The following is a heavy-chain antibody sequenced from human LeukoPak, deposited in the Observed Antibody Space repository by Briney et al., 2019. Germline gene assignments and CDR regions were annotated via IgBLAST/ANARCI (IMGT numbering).Heavy chain of an antibody. V-gene: IGHV1-69*04. D-gene: IGHD3-10*01. CDR1: GGTFSSYA. CDR2: IIPILGIA. Sequence: SVKVSCKASGGTFSSYAISWVRQAPGQGLEWMGRIIPILGIANYAQKFQGRVTITADKSTSTAYMELSSLRSEDTAVYYCARDYYGSGYCYYYGMDVWGQGTTVTVSS. J-gene: IGHJ6*02. CDR3: ARDYYGSGYCYYYGMDV.